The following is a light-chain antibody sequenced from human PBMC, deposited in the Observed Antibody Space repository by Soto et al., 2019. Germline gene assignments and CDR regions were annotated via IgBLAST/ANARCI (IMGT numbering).Light chain of an antibody. J-gene: IGKJ1*01. CDR3: QQYGYSPRT. Sequence: EIVLTQSPGDLSLSPGERSSLSCRASQNIESRYLAWYQQKPGQAPRLVIHGASSRATGIPDRFSGSASGTDFTLTINRLEPEDFAVLYCQQYGYSPRTFGQGTKVDIK. CDR2: GAS. CDR1: QNIESRY. V-gene: IGKV3-20*01.